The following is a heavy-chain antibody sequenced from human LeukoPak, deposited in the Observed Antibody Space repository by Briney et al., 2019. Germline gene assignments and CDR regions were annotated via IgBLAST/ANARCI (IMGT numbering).Heavy chain of an antibody. CDR2: ISSSGGDT. D-gene: IGHD3-22*01. Sequence: PGGSLRLSCAASGFTFDDYAMHWVRQAPGKGLEWVSAISSSGGDTYYADSVKGRFAISRDNTKNTVYLQMNSLRAEDTAVYYCANFVSHDYYYTFVYWGQGTLVTVSS. CDR3: ANFVSHDYYYTFVY. CDR1: GFTFDDYA. V-gene: IGHV3-23*01. J-gene: IGHJ4*02.